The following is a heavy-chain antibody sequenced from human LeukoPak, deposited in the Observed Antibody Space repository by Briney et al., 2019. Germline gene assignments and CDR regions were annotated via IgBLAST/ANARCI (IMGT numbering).Heavy chain of an antibody. CDR1: GFTFSSYG. J-gene: IGHJ4*02. D-gene: IGHD3-22*01. V-gene: IGHV3-30*02. CDR3: ASVYYSDSSGYNPLKY. Sequence: PGGSLRLSCAASGFTFSSYGMHWVRQAPGKGLEWVAFIRYDGSNKYYADSVKGRFTISRDNSKNTLYLQMNSLRGDDTAVYYCASVYYSDSSGYNPLKYWGQGTLVTVSS. CDR2: IRYDGSNK.